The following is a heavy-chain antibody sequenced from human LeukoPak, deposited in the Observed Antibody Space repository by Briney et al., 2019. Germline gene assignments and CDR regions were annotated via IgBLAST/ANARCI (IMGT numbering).Heavy chain of an antibody. J-gene: IGHJ5*02. CDR3: ARTKGRRGNWFDP. Sequence: PSETLSLTCAVYGGSFSGYYWSWIRQPPGKGLEWIGEINHSGGTNYNPSLKSRVTISVDTSKNQFSLKLSSVTAADTAVYYCARTKGRRGNWFDPWGQGTLVTVSS. V-gene: IGHV4-34*01. CDR1: GGSFSGYY. D-gene: IGHD3-10*01. CDR2: INHSGGT.